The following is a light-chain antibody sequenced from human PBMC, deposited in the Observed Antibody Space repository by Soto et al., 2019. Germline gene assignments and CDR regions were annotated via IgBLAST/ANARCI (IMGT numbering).Light chain of an antibody. CDR3: CSYAGSNTFV. CDR2: EAS. V-gene: IGLV2-23*02. Sequence: QSALTQPASVSGSPGQSITISCSGTSSDVGSYNLVSWYQQHPGKAPQLMIYEASKRPSGVSDRFSGSKSGNTASLTISGLQAEDEADYYCCSYAGSNTFVFGRGTKLTVL. J-gene: IGLJ2*01. CDR1: SSDVGSYNL.